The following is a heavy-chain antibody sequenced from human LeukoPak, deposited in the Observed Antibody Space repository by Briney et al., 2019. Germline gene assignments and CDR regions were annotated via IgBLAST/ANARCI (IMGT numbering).Heavy chain of an antibody. CDR3: TRQQLDQYYYFYYMDV. CDR1: EVTFSGSA. Sequence: GGSLRLSCAASEVTFSGSAMHWVRQASGKGLEWVGRIRSKANSNATAYAASVKGRFTISRDDSKNTAYLQMNSLKTEDTAVYYCTRQQLDQYYYFYYMDVWGKGTTVTVSS. CDR2: IRSKANSNAT. V-gene: IGHV3-73*01. D-gene: IGHD6-13*01. J-gene: IGHJ6*03.